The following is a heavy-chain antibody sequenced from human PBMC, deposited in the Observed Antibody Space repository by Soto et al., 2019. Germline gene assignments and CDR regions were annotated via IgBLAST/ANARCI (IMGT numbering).Heavy chain of an antibody. CDR2: MYYGGRT. CDR1: GGSISIYD. J-gene: IGHJ5*02. V-gene: IGHV4-59*08. CDR3: ARGTPSPLIVRSSRGTWFDP. D-gene: IGHD2-15*01. Sequence: SVTMSLTCTVAGGSISIYDLSWIRQPPGKGLEWIGYMYYGGRTNYNPSLKSRVTISVDTSKMQVSLKLSSVTAADTAVYFCARGTPSPLIVRSSRGTWFDPWGQGTLVTVSS.